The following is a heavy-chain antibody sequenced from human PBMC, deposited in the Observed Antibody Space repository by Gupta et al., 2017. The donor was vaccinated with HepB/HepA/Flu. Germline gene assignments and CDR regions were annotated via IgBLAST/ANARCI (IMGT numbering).Heavy chain of an antibody. CDR2: IIPIFGTA. CDR1: GGNFSSYA. Sequence: QVQLVQSGAEVTKPGSSVKVSCKASGGNFSSYAISWVRQAPGQGLEWMGGIIPIFGTANYAQKFQGRVTITADKSTSTAYMELSSLRSEDTAVYYCARDPYDFWSGFPLHYMDVWGKGTTVTVSS. J-gene: IGHJ6*03. CDR3: ARDPYDFWSGFPLHYMDV. D-gene: IGHD3-3*01. V-gene: IGHV1-69*06.